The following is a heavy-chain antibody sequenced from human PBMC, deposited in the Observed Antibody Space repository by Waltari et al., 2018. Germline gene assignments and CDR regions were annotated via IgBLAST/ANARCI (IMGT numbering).Heavy chain of an antibody. CDR1: GFTFSSYW. Sequence: EVQLVESGGGLVQPGGSLRLSCAASGFTFSSYWMHWVRPAPGKGLVWVSRINSDGSSTSYADSVKGRFTISRDNAKNTLYLQMNSLRAEDTAVYYCARDRLYCSGGSCYPLDYWGQGTLVTVSS. V-gene: IGHV3-74*01. CDR2: INSDGSST. J-gene: IGHJ4*02. CDR3: ARDRLYCSGGSCYPLDY. D-gene: IGHD2-15*01.